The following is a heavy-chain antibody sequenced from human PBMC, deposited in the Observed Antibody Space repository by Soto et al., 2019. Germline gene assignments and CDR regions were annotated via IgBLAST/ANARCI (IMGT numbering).Heavy chain of an antibody. CDR3: AKSLKPLFFWSGYYNPTFDY. D-gene: IGHD3-3*01. CDR1: GFTFSSFA. J-gene: IGHJ4*02. CDR2: ISGSGGST. V-gene: IGHV3-23*01. Sequence: RLSCAASGFTFSSFALSWVRRAPGKGLEWVSAISGSGGSTYYADSVKGRFTISRDNSKNTLYLQMNSLRAEDTAVYYCAKSLKPLFFWSGYYNPTFDYWGQGTLVTVSS.